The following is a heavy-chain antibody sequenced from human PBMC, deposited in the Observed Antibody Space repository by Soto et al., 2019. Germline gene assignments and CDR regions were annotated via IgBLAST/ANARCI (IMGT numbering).Heavy chain of an antibody. Sequence: PGRSLRLSCAASGFTFSSYSMNWVRQAPGKGLEWVSSISSSSSYIYYADSVKGRFTISRDNAKNSLYLQMNSLRAEDTAVYYCARLIHSGWFDPWGQGTLVTVSS. CDR2: ISSSSSYI. CDR1: GFTFSSYS. V-gene: IGHV3-21*01. CDR3: ARLIHSGWFDP. J-gene: IGHJ5*02. D-gene: IGHD2-15*01.